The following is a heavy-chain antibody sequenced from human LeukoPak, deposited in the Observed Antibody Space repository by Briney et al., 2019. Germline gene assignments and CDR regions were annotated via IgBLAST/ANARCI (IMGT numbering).Heavy chain of an antibody. CDR2: IYYRSTYI. V-gene: IGHV3-21*01. Sequence: GGSLRLSCAASGFTFSIYSMNWVRQAPGEGLGWVSFIYYRSTYIDYADSMKGRFTISRDNAKKSLYLQMNSLRAEDTAVYYCTRDSYCSSTSCYRGHFDSWGQGTLVTVSS. D-gene: IGHD2-2*01. CDR1: GFTFSIYS. J-gene: IGHJ4*02. CDR3: TRDSYCSSTSCYRGHFDS.